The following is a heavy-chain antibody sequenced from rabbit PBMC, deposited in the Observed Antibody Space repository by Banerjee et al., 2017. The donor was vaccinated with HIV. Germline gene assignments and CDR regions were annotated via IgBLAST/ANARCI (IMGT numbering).Heavy chain of an antibody. V-gene: IGHV1S40*01. CDR1: GFSFNSHYY. J-gene: IGHJ4*01. CDR3: ARGGYAYATVNL. D-gene: IGHD6-1*01. Sequence: QSLEESGGDLVKPGASLTLTCTASGFSFNSHYYMCWVRQAPGKGLEWIGCIYTGSGHIYYASWAKGRFTISKTSSTTVTLQMTSLTAADTATYFCARGGYAYATVNLWGPGTLVTVS. CDR2: IYTGSGHI.